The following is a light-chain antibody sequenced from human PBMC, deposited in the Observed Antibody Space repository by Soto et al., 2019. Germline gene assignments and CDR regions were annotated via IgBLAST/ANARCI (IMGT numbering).Light chain of an antibody. V-gene: IGLV1-47*01. J-gene: IGLJ3*02. CDR3: AAWDDSLSGPV. CDR1: SSNIGSNY. Sequence: QSVLTQPPSASGTPGQRVTISCSGSSSNIGSNYVYWYQKLPGTAPKLLIYRNNQRPSGVPDRFSGSKSGTSVSLAIRGLLSEDEADYYCAAWDDSLSGPVFGGGTKVTVL. CDR2: RNN.